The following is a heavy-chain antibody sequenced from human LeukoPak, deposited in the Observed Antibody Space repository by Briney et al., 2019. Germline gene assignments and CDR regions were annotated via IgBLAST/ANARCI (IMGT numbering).Heavy chain of an antibody. D-gene: IGHD2-15*01. V-gene: IGHV3-23*01. CDR1: GFTFSSYA. Sequence: GGSLRLSCAASGFTFSSYAMSWVRQAPGKGLEWVSAISASGGSTYYADSLKGRFTVSRDNSKNTLYLQMNSLRAEDTAVYYCARGYCSGGSCYFGGLVDWGQGTLVTVSS. CDR2: ISASGGST. J-gene: IGHJ4*02. CDR3: ARGYCSGGSCYFGGLVD.